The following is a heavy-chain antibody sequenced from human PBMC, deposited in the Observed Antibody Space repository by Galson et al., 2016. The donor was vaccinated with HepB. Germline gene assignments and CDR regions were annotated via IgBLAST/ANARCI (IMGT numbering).Heavy chain of an antibody. D-gene: IGHD3-10*01. CDR2: IWYDGSNK. V-gene: IGHV3-33*01. CDR3: ARTPISMNRGLFYFDY. Sequence: SLRLSCAASGFTFNSYGMHWVRQAPGQGLEWVAAIWYDGSNKQYTDSVKGRFTTSRDNSRNTLYLQMNSLRGEATSLYYCARTPISMNRGLFYFDYWGQGALVTVSS. J-gene: IGHJ4*02. CDR1: GFTFNSYG.